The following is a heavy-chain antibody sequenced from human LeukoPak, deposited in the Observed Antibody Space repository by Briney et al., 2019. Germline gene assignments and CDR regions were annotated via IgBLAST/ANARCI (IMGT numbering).Heavy chain of an antibody. CDR2: VYISGKT. Sequence: SETLSLTCTVSGGSISSYYWSWLRQSAGKRLEWIGRVYISGKTSYKPSLRSRVTMSVDTSKNQFSLQVNSVTAADTAVYYCARERRYCTFWSDSFRDAFDIWGPGTRVTVS. D-gene: IGHD3-3*01. J-gene: IGHJ3*02. CDR3: ARERRYCTFWSDSFRDAFDI. CDR1: GGSISSYY. V-gene: IGHV4-4*07.